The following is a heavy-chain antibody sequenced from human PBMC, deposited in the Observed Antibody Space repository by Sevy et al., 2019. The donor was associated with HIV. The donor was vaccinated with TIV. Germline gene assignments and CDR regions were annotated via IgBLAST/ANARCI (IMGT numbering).Heavy chain of an antibody. Sequence: ASVKVSCKASGYTFTTYGISWVRQAPGQGLEWMGWIGAYNGNTNYAQKFQGRVTMTTDTSTSTAYMELRSLRSDDTAVYYCARAIRYYYDSSGFHYFDYWGQGTLVTVSS. J-gene: IGHJ4*02. CDR3: ARAIRYYYDSSGFHYFDY. D-gene: IGHD3-22*01. CDR1: GYTFTTYG. V-gene: IGHV1-18*01. CDR2: IGAYNGNT.